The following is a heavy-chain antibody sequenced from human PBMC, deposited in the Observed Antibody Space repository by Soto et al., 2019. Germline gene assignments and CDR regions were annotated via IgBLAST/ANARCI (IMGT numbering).Heavy chain of an antibody. CDR1: GLTVYSYA. V-gene: IGHV3-23*01. CDR3: AKDFWSGYYISALDY. J-gene: IGHJ4*02. D-gene: IGHD3-3*01. CDR2: ISGSGGST. Sequence: GGSTRLSCAASGLTVYSYAMSWVRQEPGKGLEWVSAISGSGGSTYYADSVKGRFTISRDNSKNTLYLQMNSLRAEDTAVYYCAKDFWSGYYISALDYWGQGTLVTVSS.